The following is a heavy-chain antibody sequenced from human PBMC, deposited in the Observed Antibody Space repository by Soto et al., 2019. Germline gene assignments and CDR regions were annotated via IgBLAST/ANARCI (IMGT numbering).Heavy chain of an antibody. CDR2: INGDGGST. CDR1: GFTLRNYA. CDR3: AREGGNYFYGMDV. Sequence: GGSLRLSCEASGFTLRNYAMTWVRQAPGKGLEWVSRINGDGGSTTYADSVKGRFTISRDNAKSTLYLQMNNLRAEDTAVYYCAREGGNYFYGMDVWGQGTTVTVS. V-gene: IGHV3-74*01. J-gene: IGHJ6*02.